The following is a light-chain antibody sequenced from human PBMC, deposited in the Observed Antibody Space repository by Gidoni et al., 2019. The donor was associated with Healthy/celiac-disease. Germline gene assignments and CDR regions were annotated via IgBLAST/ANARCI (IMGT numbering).Light chain of an antibody. CDR1: QSIFYSSNNKNY. J-gene: IGKJ1*01. CDR2: WAS. Sequence: DIVMTQSPDSLAVSLGERATINCKSSQSIFYSSNNKNYLAWYQQKPGQPPKLLIYWASTRESGVPDRCSGSGSGTDFTLTISSLQAEDVAVYYCQQYHSSWTFGQGTKVEIE. CDR3: QQYHSSWT. V-gene: IGKV4-1*01.